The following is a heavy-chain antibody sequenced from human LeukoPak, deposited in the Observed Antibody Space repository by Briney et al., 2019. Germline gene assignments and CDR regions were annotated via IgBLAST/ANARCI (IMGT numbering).Heavy chain of an antibody. Sequence: SQTLSLTCSVSGGSIRSESYYWGWIRQPPGKGLEWIGSIYYSGSTYYNPSLKSRVTISVDTSKNQFSLKLSSVTAADTAVYYCAILPPYYYDSSGYYWGQGTPVTVSS. D-gene: IGHD3-22*01. CDR2: IYYSGST. V-gene: IGHV4-39*01. CDR3: AILPPYYYDSSGYY. CDR1: GGSIRSESYY. J-gene: IGHJ4*02.